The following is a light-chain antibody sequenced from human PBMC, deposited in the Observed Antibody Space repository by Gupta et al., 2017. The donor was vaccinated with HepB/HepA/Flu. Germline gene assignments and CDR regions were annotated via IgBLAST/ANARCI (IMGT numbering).Light chain of an antibody. CDR1: NLGHKY. Sequence: SSALPQPPSVSVSPGRTATITCSGDNLGHKYVSWYQQRPGQSPVVVIYQDTKRPSEIPERFSGSSSGSTATLTISGTQVLDEADYYCQVWDSSTAVFGGGTKLSVL. CDR2: QDT. V-gene: IGLV3-1*01. J-gene: IGLJ3*02. CDR3: QVWDSSTAV.